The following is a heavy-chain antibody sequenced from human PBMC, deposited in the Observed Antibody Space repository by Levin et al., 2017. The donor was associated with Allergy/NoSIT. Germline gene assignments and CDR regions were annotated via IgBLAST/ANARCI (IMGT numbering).Heavy chain of an antibody. V-gene: IGHV3-30*18. J-gene: IGHJ4*02. CDR2: ISYDGSNK. CDR1: GFTFSSYG. Sequence: GGSLRLSCAASGFTFSSYGMHWVRQAPGKGLEWVAVISYDGSNKYYADSVKGRFTISRDNSKNTLYLQMNSLRAEDTAVYYCAKSSGYSSGWYHFDYWGQGTLVTVSS. D-gene: IGHD6-19*01. CDR3: AKSSGYSSGWYHFDY.